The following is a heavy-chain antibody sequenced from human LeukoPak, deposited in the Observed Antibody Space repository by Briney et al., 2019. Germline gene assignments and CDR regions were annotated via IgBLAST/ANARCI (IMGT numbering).Heavy chain of an antibody. J-gene: IGHJ4*02. D-gene: IGHD4-11*01. V-gene: IGHV3-33*06. Sequence: PGRSLRLSCATSGFTFSHYGMHWVRQAPGKGLEWVAVIWNDGTDNDYGDSVKGRFTISRDNSKNTVYLQMNSLRVEDTAVYYCAKDAQRGFDFSNSLESWGQGTLVTVSS. CDR2: IWNDGTDN. CDR3: AKDAQRGFDFSNSLES. CDR1: GFTFSHYG.